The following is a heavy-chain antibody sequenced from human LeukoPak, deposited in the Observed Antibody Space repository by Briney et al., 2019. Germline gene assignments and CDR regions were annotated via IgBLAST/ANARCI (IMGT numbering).Heavy chain of an antibody. CDR2: ISHAGTR. D-gene: IGHD3-16*01. J-gene: IGHJ4*02. CDR3: TRESRPFCPFAF. Sequence: PSQTLSLTCGVSGGSIDITNYWSWVRQAPGKGLEWIGEISHAGTRNYNPSLRSRVAMSFDRANNYFSLSLTAVTAADTALYYCTRESRPFCPFAFWGQGVMVTVSS. V-gene: IGHV4-4*02. CDR1: GGSIDITNY.